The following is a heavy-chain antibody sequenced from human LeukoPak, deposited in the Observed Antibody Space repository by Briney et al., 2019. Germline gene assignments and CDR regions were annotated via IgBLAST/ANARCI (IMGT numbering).Heavy chain of an antibody. D-gene: IGHD2-15*01. CDR1: GFSFSIYW. V-gene: IGHV3-7*01. CDR2: IKHDASEN. Sequence: GGSLRLSCAASGFSFSIYWMSWVRQAPGKGLEWVANIKHDASENYYMDSVKGRFTISRDNAKNSLYLQMNSLRAEDTAVYYCARMFSGGSCYDYWGQGTLVTVSS. J-gene: IGHJ4*02. CDR3: ARMFSGGSCYDY.